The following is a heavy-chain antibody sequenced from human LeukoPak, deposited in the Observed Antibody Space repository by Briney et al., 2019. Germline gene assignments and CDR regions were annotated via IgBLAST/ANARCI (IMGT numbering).Heavy chain of an antibody. D-gene: IGHD5/OR15-5a*01. CDR2: ISYDGSNK. Sequence: GGSLRLSCAASGFTFSSYAMHWVRQAPGKGLEWVAVISYDGSNKYYADSVKGRFTISRDNSKNTLYLQMNSLRAEDTAVYYCARDLGEFRVYGVFFDYWGQGTLVTVSS. CDR3: ARDLGEFRVYGVFFDY. V-gene: IGHV3-30-3*01. CDR1: GFTFSSYA. J-gene: IGHJ4*02.